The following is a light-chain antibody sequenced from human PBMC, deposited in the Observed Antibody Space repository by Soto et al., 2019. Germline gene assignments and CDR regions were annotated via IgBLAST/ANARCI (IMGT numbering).Light chain of an antibody. Sequence: MTQSPSSLSASVGDRVTITCRASRGISNYLAWYQQKPGQSPRLLIYGASSRATGIPARFSGSGSGTEFTLTISSLQSEDFAVYYCQQYNNWPFITFGQGTRLEIK. J-gene: IGKJ5*01. CDR3: QQYNNWPFIT. CDR2: GAS. V-gene: IGKV3-15*01. CDR1: RGISNY.